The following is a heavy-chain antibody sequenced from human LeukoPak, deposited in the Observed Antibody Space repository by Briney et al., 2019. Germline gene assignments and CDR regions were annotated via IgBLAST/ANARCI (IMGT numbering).Heavy chain of an antibody. Sequence: PGGSLSLSCAASGFTFSKYWLLWVRHAPGKGLESVSRINTDGIVTTYADSVKGRFTVSRDNADNTMFLQTNSVRDEDTAVYYCATKQWLAPPPDSWGQGTPVTVSS. V-gene: IGHV3-74*01. CDR1: GFTFSKYW. J-gene: IGHJ4*02. CDR3: ATKQWLAPPPDS. D-gene: IGHD6-19*01. CDR2: INTDGIVT.